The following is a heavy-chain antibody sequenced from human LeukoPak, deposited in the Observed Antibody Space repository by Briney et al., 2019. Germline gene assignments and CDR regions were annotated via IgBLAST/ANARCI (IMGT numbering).Heavy chain of an antibody. J-gene: IGHJ4*02. CDR3: ARHGDSSGYYYPDDY. D-gene: IGHD3-22*01. CDR2: IYPGDSDT. V-gene: IGHV5-51*01. CDR1: GYSFTSYW. Sequence: GESLKISCQGSGYSFTSYWIGWVRQMPGKGLEWMGIIYPGDSDTRYSPSFQGQVTISADKSISTAYLQWSSLKASDTAMYYCARHGDSSGYYYPDDYWGQGTLVTVSS.